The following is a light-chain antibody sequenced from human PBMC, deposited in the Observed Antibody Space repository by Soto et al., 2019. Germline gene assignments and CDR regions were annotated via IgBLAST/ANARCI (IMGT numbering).Light chain of an antibody. CDR1: QSVSSD. V-gene: IGKV3-15*01. J-gene: IGKJ1*01. CDR2: GAS. CDR3: QQYNNWPRT. Sequence: EIMMTQSPATLSVSPGERATLFCRASQSVSSDLAWYQQKPGQAPSLLIYGASTRATAIPARFSGSGSGTEFTLTISSLHSEDFALYYCQQYNNWPRTFGRGTKVEIK.